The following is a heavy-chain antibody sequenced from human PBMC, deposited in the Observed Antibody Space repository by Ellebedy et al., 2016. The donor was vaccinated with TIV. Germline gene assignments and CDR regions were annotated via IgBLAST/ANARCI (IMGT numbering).Heavy chain of an antibody. CDR3: ARDPPLYSGSYFGNWFDP. D-gene: IGHD3-10*02. Sequence: SETLSLTXAVYGGSFSGYYWSWIRQPPGKGLEWIGEINHSGSTNYNPSLKSRVTISVDTSKNQFSLKLSSVTAADTAVYYCARDPPLYSGSYFGNWFDPWGQGTLVTVSS. CDR2: INHSGST. V-gene: IGHV4-34*01. CDR1: GGSFSGYY. J-gene: IGHJ5*02.